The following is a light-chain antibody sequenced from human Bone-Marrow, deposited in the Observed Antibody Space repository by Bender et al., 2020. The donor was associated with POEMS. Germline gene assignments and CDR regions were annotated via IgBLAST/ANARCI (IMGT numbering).Light chain of an antibody. CDR3: FSYTTSSTHV. Sequence: QSALTQPASVSGSPGQSITISCTGTSSDIGTYNYVSWYQQHPDKAPKLMIYDVTNRPSGVSNRFSGSKSGNTASLTISGLQAEDEADYYCFSYTTSSTHVFGTGTKVTVL. CDR2: DVT. J-gene: IGLJ1*01. CDR1: SSDIGTYNY. V-gene: IGLV2-14*03.